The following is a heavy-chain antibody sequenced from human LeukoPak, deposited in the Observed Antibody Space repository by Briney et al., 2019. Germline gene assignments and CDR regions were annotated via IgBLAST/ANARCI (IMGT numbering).Heavy chain of an antibody. CDR2: IYYSGST. CDR1: GGSISSYY. J-gene: IGHJ3*02. V-gene: IGHV4-59*01. D-gene: IGHD6-13*01. Sequence: SSETLSLTCTVSGGSISSYYWSWIRQPPGKGLEWIGYIYYSGSTNYNPSLKSRVTISVDTSKNQFSLKLSSVTAADTAVYYCAREASSSSAFDIWGQGTMVTVSS. CDR3: AREASSSSAFDI.